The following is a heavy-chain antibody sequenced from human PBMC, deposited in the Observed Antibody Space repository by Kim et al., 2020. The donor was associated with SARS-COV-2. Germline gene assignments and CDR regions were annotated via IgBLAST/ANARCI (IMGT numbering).Heavy chain of an antibody. J-gene: IGHJ4*02. CDR2: IYYSGST. V-gene: IGHV4-39*01. D-gene: IGHD3-22*01. CDR1: GGSISSSSYY. Sequence: SETLSLTCTVSGGSISSSSYYWGWIRQPPGKGLEWIGSIYYSGSTYYNPSLKSRVTISVDTSKNKFSLKLSSVTAADTAVYYCARLASNYYDSSGYYSRVIDFWGQGTLVTVSS. CDR3: ARLASNYYDSSGYYSRVIDF.